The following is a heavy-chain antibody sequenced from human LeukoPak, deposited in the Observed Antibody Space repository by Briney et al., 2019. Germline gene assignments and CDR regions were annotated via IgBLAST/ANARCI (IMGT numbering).Heavy chain of an antibody. D-gene: IGHD3-10*01. Sequence: GSLPLSCAASGFTFSSYAMSWVRQAPGKGLEWVSAISGCGGSTYYADSVKGRFTISRDNSKNTLYLQMNSLRAEDTAVYYCATEVITMVRGSKSDYWGQGTLVTVSS. CDR3: ATEVITMVRGSKSDY. CDR1: GFTFSSYA. V-gene: IGHV3-23*01. CDR2: ISGCGGST. J-gene: IGHJ4*02.